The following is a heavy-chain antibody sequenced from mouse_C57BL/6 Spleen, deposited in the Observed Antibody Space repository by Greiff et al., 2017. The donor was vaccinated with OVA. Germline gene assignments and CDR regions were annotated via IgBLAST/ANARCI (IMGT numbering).Heavy chain of an antibody. CDR2: ISDGGSYT. J-gene: IGHJ4*01. Sequence: EVKVVESGGGLVKPGGSLKLSCAASGFTFSSYAMSWVRQTPEKRLEWVATISDGGSYTYYPDNVKGRFTISRDNAKNNLYLQMSHLKSEDTAMYYCAREGGYGYDEGVYAMDYWGQGTSVTVSS. V-gene: IGHV5-4*01. CDR1: GFTFSSYA. D-gene: IGHD2-2*01. CDR3: AREGGYGYDEGVYAMDY.